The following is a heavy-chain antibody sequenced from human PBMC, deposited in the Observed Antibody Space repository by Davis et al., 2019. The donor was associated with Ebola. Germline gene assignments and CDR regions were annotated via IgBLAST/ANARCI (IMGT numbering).Heavy chain of an antibody. V-gene: IGHV3-15*07. CDR2: ITSKTYGGTI. CDR3: TTGGIQLWLLVY. CDR1: GGSFNDYY. D-gene: IGHD5-18*01. J-gene: IGHJ4*02. Sequence: PSETLSLTCAVYGGSFNDYYWSWVRQAQGKGLEWVGRITSKTYGGTIDYAAPVKGRFSISRDDSKNTLYLQMNSLKTEDTAVYYCTTGGIQLWLLVYWGQGNLVTVSS.